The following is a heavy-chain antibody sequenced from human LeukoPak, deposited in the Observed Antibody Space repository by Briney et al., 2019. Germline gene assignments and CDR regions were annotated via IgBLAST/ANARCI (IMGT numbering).Heavy chain of an antibody. J-gene: IGHJ4*02. D-gene: IGHD3-22*01. CDR2: IRYDGNNK. CDR3: ARDSSSYDSSGN. Sequence: PGGSLRLSCAASGFTFRSYGMHWVRQAPGKGLEWVAFIRYDGNNKYYADSVKGRFTIFRDNSRNTLYLQMNSLRAEDTAVYYCARDSSSYDSSGNWGQGTLVTVSS. CDR1: GFTFRSYG. V-gene: IGHV3-30*02.